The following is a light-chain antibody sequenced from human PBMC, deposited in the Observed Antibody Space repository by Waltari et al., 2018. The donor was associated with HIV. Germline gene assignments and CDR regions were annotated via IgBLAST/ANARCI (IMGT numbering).Light chain of an antibody. CDR1: QSVLCSSDNKNY. CDR2: WAS. Sequence: DIVMTQSPDSLAVSLGETATINCKSSQSVLCSSDNKNYLAWSQQKPGQPPKLLIYWASTRESGVPDRFSGSGSGTDFTLTISSLQAEDVAVYYCHQYYSAPWTFGQGTKVEI. CDR3: HQYYSAPWT. J-gene: IGKJ1*01. V-gene: IGKV4-1*01.